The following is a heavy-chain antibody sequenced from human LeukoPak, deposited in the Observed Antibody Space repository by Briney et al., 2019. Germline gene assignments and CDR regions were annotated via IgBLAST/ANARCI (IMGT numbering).Heavy chain of an antibody. V-gene: IGHV3-74*01. CDR2: INSDGSRT. D-gene: IGHD6-13*01. J-gene: IGHJ4*02. Sequence: PGGSLRLSCAASAFTLSTYWMHWVRQGPGKGLVWVSCINSDGSRTTYADSVKGRFTISRDNAKNTLYLQMNTLRVEDTAVYYCARGSWSAADTNIDYWGQGTLVTVSS. CDR1: AFTLSTYW. CDR3: ARGSWSAADTNIDY.